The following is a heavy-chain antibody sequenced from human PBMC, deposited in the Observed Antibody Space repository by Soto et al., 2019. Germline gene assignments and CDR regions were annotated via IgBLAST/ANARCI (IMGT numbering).Heavy chain of an antibody. CDR1: GFTFSSYA. CDR3: AKGSDGSCYSVTTY. D-gene: IGHD2-15*01. J-gene: IGHJ4*02. Sequence: GGSLRLSCAASGFTFSSYAMNWVRQAPGKGLEWVSSVCGSGGSTYYADSVKGRFTVSRDNSKNTLYLQMNSLRAEDTAVYYCAKGSDGSCYSVTTYWGQGTLVTVS. V-gene: IGHV3-23*01. CDR2: VCGSGGST.